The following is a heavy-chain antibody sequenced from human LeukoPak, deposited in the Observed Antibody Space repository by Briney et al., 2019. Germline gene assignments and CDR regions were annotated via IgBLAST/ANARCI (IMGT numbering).Heavy chain of an antibody. J-gene: IGHJ3*02. Sequence: PGGSLRLSCAASGFTFSDYYMSWIRRAPGKGLEWVSYISSSGSTIYYADSVKGRFTISRDNAKNSLYLQMNSLRAEDTAVFYCARDRGYSYGDAFDIWGQGTMVTVSS. D-gene: IGHD5-18*01. CDR1: GFTFSDYY. V-gene: IGHV3-11*01. CDR2: ISSSGSTI. CDR3: ARDRGYSYGDAFDI.